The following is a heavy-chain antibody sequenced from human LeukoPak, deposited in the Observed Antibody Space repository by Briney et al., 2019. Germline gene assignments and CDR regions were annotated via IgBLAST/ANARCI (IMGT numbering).Heavy chain of an antibody. J-gene: IGHJ4*02. CDR2: MYYSGST. D-gene: IGHD5-24*01. V-gene: IGHV4-39*07. CDR3: ARTEMATISFDC. Sequence: PSETLSLTCTISGGSISSNSYYWGWIRQPPGKGLEWIVNMYYSGSTYYNPSLKSRVTISVDTSKNQFSLKLSSVTAADTAVYYCARTEMATISFDCWGQGTLVTVSS. CDR1: GGSISSNSYY.